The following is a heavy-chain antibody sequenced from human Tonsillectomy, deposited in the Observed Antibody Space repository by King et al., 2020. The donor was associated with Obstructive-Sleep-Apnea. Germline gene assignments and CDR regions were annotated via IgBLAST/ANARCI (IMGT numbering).Heavy chain of an antibody. D-gene: IGHD6-19*01. CDR3: TTAPGDSGGFGPGY. V-gene: IGHV3-15*01. CDR2: IKDRAFGGTT. Sequence: VQLVESGGGLVKPGGSLRLSCVASGFTFRTAWMSWVRQGPGKGLEWVGRIKDRAFGGTTEYAAPVQGRFSISRDDSKNTLYLEMNSLTTEDTAVYYCTTAPGDSGGFGPGYGDQGTLVTVSS. J-gene: IGHJ4*02. CDR1: GFTFRTAW.